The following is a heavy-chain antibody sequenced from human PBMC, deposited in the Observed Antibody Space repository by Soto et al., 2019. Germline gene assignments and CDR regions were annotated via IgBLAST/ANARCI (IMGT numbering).Heavy chain of an antibody. D-gene: IGHD3-22*01. CDR1: GYSFTSYW. CDR3: ARPYYYDSSGYPPVY. CDR2: IDPSDSYT. V-gene: IGHV5-10-1*01. Sequence: ESLKISCKGSGYSFTSYWISWVRQMPGKGLEWMGRIDPSDSYTNYSPSFQGHVTISADKSISTAYLQWSSLKASDTAMYYCARPYYYDSSGYPPVYWGQGTLVTVSS. J-gene: IGHJ4*02.